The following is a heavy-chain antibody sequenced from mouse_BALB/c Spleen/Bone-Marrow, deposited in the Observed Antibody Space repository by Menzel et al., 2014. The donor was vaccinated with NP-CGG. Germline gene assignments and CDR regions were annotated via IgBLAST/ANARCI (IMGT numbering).Heavy chain of an antibody. D-gene: IGHD2-10*02. Sequence: EVKLQESGGGLVQPGDSLGLSCATSGFTFSDFYMEWVRQPPGKRLEWIAASRNKAKHYTTEYSASVKGRFIVSRDTSQSILYLQMNALRAEDTAIYYCARDVGYGNYFVYWGQGTLVTVSA. CDR2: SRNKAKHYTT. J-gene: IGHJ3*01. V-gene: IGHV7-1*02. CDR3: ARDVGYGNYFVY. CDR1: GFTFSDFY.